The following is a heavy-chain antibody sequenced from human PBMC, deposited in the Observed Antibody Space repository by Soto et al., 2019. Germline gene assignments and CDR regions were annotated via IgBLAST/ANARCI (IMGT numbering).Heavy chain of an antibody. D-gene: IGHD3-10*01. J-gene: IGHJ5*02. CDR3: ARDPGSGSYYGWFDP. CDR2: IYYSGST. Sequence: QVQLQESGPGLVKPSETLSLTCTVSGGSISRYYWNWIRQPPGKGLEWIGYIYYSGSTNYNHSLKSRVTISVDTSKNQFSLKLSSVTAADTAVYYCARDPGSGSYYGWFDPWGQGTLVTVSS. V-gene: IGHV4-59*01. CDR1: GGSISRYY.